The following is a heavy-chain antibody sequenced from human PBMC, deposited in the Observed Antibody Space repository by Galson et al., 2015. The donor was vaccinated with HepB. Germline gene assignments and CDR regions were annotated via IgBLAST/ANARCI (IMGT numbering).Heavy chain of an antibody. CDR3: ARGLGYCSSNSCFILGY. Sequence: SVKVSCKASGYTFTSYYLHWVRQAPGQGLEWMGIINPSGGSTSYAQKFQGRVTMTRDASTSAVYMELSSLRSEDTAVYFCARGLGYCSSNSCFILGYWGQGSLVTVSS. J-gene: IGHJ4*02. D-gene: IGHD2-2*01. V-gene: IGHV1-46*01. CDR2: INPSGGST. CDR1: GYTFTSYY.